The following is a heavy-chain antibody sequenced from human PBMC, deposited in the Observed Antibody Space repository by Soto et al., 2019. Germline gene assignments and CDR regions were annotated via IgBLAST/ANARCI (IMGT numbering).Heavy chain of an antibody. CDR1: GGSISRSGW. CDR2: IYHSGST. V-gene: IGHV4-4*02. CDR3: ARVSGSYYYGMDV. J-gene: IGHJ6*02. Sequence: SETLSLTCAVSGGSISRSGWWSWVRQPPGKGLEWIGEIYHSGSTNYNTSLKSRVTISVDKSKNQFSLKVTSVTAADTAVYYCARVSGSYYYGMDVWGQGTTVP.